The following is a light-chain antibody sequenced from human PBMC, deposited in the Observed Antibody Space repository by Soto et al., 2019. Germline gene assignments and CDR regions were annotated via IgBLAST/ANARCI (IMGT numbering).Light chain of an antibody. CDR2: AAS. CDR3: LQHNSYPPWT. Sequence: DIQMTQSPSTLSASVGDRVTITCRASQSISSWLAWYQQKPGKAPKRLIYAASSLQSGVPSRFSGSGSGTEFTLTISSLQPEDFATYYCLQHNSYPPWTFGQGTKV. J-gene: IGKJ1*01. V-gene: IGKV1-5*01. CDR1: QSISSW.